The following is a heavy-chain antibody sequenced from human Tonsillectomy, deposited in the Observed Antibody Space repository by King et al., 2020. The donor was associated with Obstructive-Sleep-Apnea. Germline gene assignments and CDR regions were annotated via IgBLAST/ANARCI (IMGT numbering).Heavy chain of an antibody. CDR2: INPKSGGT. CDR1: GYTFTGYS. D-gene: IGHD5-24*01. V-gene: IGHV1-2*02. Sequence: LQLVQSGAEVKKPGASVKVSCKASGYTFTGYSMHWVRQAPGQGLEWMGWINPKSGGTNYAQNFLGRVTMTRDTSVSTAYMELGRLRSDDTAVYYCVRDGYNYFDYWGQGALVTVSS. J-gene: IGHJ4*02. CDR3: VRDGYNYFDY.